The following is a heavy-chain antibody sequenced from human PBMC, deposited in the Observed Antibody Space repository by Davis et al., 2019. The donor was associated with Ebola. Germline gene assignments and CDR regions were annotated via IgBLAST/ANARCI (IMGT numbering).Heavy chain of an antibody. D-gene: IGHD3-16*01. Sequence: GESLKISCAASGFTFSSYAMHWVRQAPGKGLEWVAVIWYDGSNKYYADSVKGRFTISRDNSKNTLYLQMNSLRAEDTAVYYCAREGGYYYYGMDVWGQGTTVTVSS. CDR2: IWYDGSNK. V-gene: IGHV3-33*08. J-gene: IGHJ6*02. CDR1: GFTFSSYA. CDR3: AREGGYYYYGMDV.